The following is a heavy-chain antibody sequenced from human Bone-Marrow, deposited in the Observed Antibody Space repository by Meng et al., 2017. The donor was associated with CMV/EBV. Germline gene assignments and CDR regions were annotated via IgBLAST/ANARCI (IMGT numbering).Heavy chain of an antibody. CDR3: AKDSSDIVVVPAYGQPFTAGNWFDP. CDR1: GFTFSSYA. J-gene: IGHJ5*02. CDR2: IYSGGSST. V-gene: IGHV3-23*03. D-gene: IGHD2-2*01. Sequence: GGSLRLSCAASGFTFSSYAMSWVRQAPGKGLEWVSVIYSGGSSTYYADSVKGRFTISRDNSKNTLYLQMNSLRAEDTAVYYCAKDSSDIVVVPAYGQPFTAGNWFDPWGQGTLVTVSS.